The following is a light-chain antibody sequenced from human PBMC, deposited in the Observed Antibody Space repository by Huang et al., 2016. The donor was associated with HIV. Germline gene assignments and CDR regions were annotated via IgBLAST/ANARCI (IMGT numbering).Light chain of an antibody. V-gene: IGKV3-15*01. CDR3: QQYNKWPPWT. CDR2: GAS. CDR1: QSVSSN. J-gene: IGKJ1*01. Sequence: EIVMTQSPATLSVSPGERATHSCRASQSVSSNLAWYQQKPGQAPRLLIYGASTRATGIPARISGSGSGTEFTLTISSLQSEDFAVYYCQQYNKWPPWTFGQGTKVEIK.